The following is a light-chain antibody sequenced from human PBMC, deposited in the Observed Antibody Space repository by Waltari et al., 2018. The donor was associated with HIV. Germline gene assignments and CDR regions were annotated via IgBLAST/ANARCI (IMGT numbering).Light chain of an antibody. CDR1: SSDVGGSNY. V-gene: IGLV2-11*01. CDR3: CSYADNYPVV. CDR2: DVN. Sequence: QSALTQPRSVSGSPGQSVTISCTGTSSDVGGSNYVSWYQHHPGKAPKFMIYDVNKRPSGVPDRFSVSKSGNTASLTISGLQAEDEADYYCCSYADNYPVVFGGGTKLTVL. J-gene: IGLJ2*01.